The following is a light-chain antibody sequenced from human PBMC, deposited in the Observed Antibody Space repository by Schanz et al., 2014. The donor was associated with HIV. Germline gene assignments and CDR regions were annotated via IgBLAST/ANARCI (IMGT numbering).Light chain of an antibody. J-gene: IGLJ2*01. CDR2: GNT. CDR3: QSYDSSLSGVV. Sequence: QSVLTQPPSVSGAPGQRVTISCTGSRSNIGAGYDVHWYQHLPGTAPKLLIYGNTNRPSGVPDRFSGSKSGTAASLAITGLQADDEADYYCQSYDSSLSGVVFGGGTKVTVL. V-gene: IGLV1-40*01. CDR1: RSNIGAGYD.